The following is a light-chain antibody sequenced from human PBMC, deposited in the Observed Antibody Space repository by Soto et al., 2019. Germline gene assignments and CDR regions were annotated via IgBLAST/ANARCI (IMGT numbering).Light chain of an antibody. J-gene: IGKJ3*01. CDR2: DAS. Sequence: EIVLTQSPATLSLSPGEEPPSPAGPVRVGKFLAWYQQKPGQAPRLLISDASNRATGIPARFSGSGSGTDFTLTISSLEPEDFAVYYCQQRGNWPPLFTFGPGTMVDIK. CDR1: RVGKF. V-gene: IGKV3-11*01. CDR3: QQRGNWPPLFT.